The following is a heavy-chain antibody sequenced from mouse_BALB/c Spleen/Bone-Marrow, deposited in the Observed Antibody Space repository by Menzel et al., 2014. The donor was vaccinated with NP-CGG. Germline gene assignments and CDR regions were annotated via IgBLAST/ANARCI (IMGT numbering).Heavy chain of an antibody. D-gene: IGHD2-4*01. CDR2: IFPGTGTT. CDR1: GYTFTSYW. Sequence: VQLQHSGAELVKPGASVRLSCKTSGYTFTSYWIQWVKQRPGQGLGWIGEIFPGTGTTYYNEKFKDKATLTIDTSSSTAYMQLSSLTSEDSAVYFCARKGISTVIATAYYFDYWGQGSTLTVSS. CDR3: ARKGISTVIATAYYFDY. J-gene: IGHJ2*01. V-gene: IGHV1S132*01.